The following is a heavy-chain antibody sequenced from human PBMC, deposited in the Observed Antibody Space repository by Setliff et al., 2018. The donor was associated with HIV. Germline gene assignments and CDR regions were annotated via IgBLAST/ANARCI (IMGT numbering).Heavy chain of an antibody. V-gene: IGHV4-34*01. J-gene: IGHJ6*03. D-gene: IGHD6-19*01. CDR3: ARGEVAVLKPDYYYMDV. Sequence: SETLSLTCAVYNESFNGYYWTWIRQTPDKGLEWIGEIDHSGDSSYNPSLKSRVTLSVDTSKNQFSLKLTSVTAADTAVYYCARGEVAVLKPDYYYMDVWGKGTTVTVSS. CDR1: NESFNGYY. CDR2: IDHSGDS.